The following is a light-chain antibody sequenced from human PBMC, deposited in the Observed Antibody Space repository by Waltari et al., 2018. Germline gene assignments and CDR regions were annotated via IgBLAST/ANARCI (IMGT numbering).Light chain of an antibody. CDR3: CSYAGSSTLWV. CDR1: RSDVGSYNL. CDR2: EGS. Sequence: QSALTQPASVSGSPGQSITISCTGTRSDVGSYNLVSWYHQHPGKAPKLMIYEGSKRPSGVSNRFSGSKSGNTASLTISGLQAEDEADYYCCSYAGSSTLWVFGGGTKLTVL. V-gene: IGLV2-23*01. J-gene: IGLJ3*02.